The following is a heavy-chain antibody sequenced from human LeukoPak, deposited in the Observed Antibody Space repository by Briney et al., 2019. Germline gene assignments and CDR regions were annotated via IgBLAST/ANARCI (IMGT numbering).Heavy chain of an antibody. D-gene: IGHD3-3*01. J-gene: IGHJ5*02. V-gene: IGHV4-31*03. Sequence: SQTLSLTCTVSGGSISSGGYYWSWIRQHPGKGLEWIGYIYYSGSTYYNPSLKSRVTISVDTSKNQFSLKLSSVTAADTAVYYCARGGTYDIWSGYLTSPWFDPWGQGTLVTVSS. CDR3: ARGGTYDIWSGYLTSPWFDP. CDR1: GGSISSGGYY. CDR2: IYYSGST.